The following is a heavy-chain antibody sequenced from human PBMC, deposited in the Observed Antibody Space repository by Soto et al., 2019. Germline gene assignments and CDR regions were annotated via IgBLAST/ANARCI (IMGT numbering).Heavy chain of an antibody. CDR2: IKQDGSEK. CDR1: GFTFSSYW. D-gene: IGHD1-26*01. V-gene: IGHV3-7*03. CDR3: ASGLWGELSYFDY. Sequence: GGSLRLSCAASGFTFSSYWMSWVRQAPGKGLEWVANIKQDGSEKYYVDSVKGRFTISRDNAKNSLYLQMNSLRAEDTAVYYCASGLWGELSYFDYWGQGTLVTVSS. J-gene: IGHJ4*02.